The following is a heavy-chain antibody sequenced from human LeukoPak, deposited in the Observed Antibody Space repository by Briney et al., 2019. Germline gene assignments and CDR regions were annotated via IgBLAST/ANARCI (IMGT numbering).Heavy chain of an antibody. Sequence: SETLSLTCIVSGGSISSSSYYWGWIRQPPGKGLDGIGSIYYTGSTYYNPSLKSRVTISLYTSKNQFSVKLSSVTAADTAVYYWASGTYCGGDCLLLFDYWGHGTLVTVSS. D-gene: IGHD2-21*02. V-gene: IGHV4-39*01. CDR3: ASGTYCGGDCLLLFDY. J-gene: IGHJ4*01. CDR2: IYYTGST. CDR1: GGSISSSSYY.